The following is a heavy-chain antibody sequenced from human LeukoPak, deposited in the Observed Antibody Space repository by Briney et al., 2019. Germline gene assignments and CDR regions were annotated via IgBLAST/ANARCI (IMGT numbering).Heavy chain of an antibody. CDR1: GFTFSSYS. CDR2: ISSSSSYI. J-gene: IGHJ4*02. D-gene: IGHD3-22*01. V-gene: IGHV3-21*04. Sequence: GGSLRLSCAASGFTFSSYSMNWVRQAPGKGLEWVSSISSSSSYIYYADSVKGRFTISRDNAKNSLYLQMNSLRAEDTAVYYCAKSFDNGGFYPFDYWGQGTLVTVSS. CDR3: AKSFDNGGFYPFDY.